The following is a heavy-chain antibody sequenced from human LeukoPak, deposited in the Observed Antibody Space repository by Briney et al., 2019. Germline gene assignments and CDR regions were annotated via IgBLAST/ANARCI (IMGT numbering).Heavy chain of an antibody. D-gene: IGHD6-6*01. CDR1: GGSISSSSCY. CDR3: AREGSMTARPFVSIDY. Sequence: PSETLSLTCTVSGGSISSSSCYWGWIRQPAGKGLEWIGRIHTSGSTDYNPSLESRVTMSVDTSKNQFSLKLSSVTAADTAVYYCAREGSMTARPFVSIDYWGQGTLVTVSS. CDR2: IHTSGST. J-gene: IGHJ4*02. V-gene: IGHV4-61*02.